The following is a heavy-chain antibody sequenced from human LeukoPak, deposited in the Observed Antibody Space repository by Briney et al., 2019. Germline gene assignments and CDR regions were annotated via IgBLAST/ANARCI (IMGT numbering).Heavy chain of an antibody. CDR2: IIPIFGTA. CDR1: GYTFTSYG. V-gene: IGHV1-69*13. Sequence: GASVKVSCKASGYTFTSYGISWVRQAPGQGLEWMGGIIPIFGTANYAQKFQGRVTITADESTSTAYMELSSLRSEDTAVYYCARDAIGRLSYFDYWGQGTLVTVSS. CDR3: ARDAIGRLSYFDY. J-gene: IGHJ4*02. D-gene: IGHD2-2*01.